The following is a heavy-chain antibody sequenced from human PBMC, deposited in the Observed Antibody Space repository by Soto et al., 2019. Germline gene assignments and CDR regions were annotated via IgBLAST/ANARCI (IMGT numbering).Heavy chain of an antibody. CDR3: ARARSGISSSFDY. V-gene: IGHV4-31*11. CDR1: GGSFSGYY. J-gene: IGHJ4*02. D-gene: IGHD2-15*01. Sequence: SETLSLTCAVYGGSFSGYYWSWIRQHPGKGLEWIGYIDYSGSTYYNPSLKSRIVISGDTSENQFSLKLISVTAADTAIYYCARARSGISSSFDYWGQGTLVTVSS. CDR2: IDYSGST.